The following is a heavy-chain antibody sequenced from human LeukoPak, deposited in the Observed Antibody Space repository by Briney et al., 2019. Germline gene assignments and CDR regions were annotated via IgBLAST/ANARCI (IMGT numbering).Heavy chain of an antibody. CDR1: GFTFTSSA. CDR3: AKANPTPRGVNFDY. J-gene: IGHJ4*02. Sequence: GGSLRLSCAASGFTFTSSAMSWVRQAPGKGLEWLSTINGDDYSTYYADSVKGRFTFSRDSSKNTLYLQMYSLRTGDTAIYYCAKANPTPRGVNFDYWGQGTLVTVSS. CDR2: INGDDYST. V-gene: IGHV3-23*01. D-gene: IGHD3-10*01.